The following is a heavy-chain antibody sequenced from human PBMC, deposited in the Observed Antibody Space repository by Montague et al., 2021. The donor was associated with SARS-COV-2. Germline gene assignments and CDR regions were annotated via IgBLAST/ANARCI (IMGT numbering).Heavy chain of an antibody. D-gene: IGHD2-21*01. J-gene: IGHJ4*02. CDR3: ARVEGMIGGITHFDY. CDR1: GASMKSYY. CDR2: TYYSGST. Sequence: SETLSLTCSVSGASMKSYYWTWVRQSPGKGLQWIGYTYYSGSTSYDPPLQSRLTMTVDTSKNQFTLRLMSVTAADSAVYYCARVEGMIGGITHFDYWGQGLPVTVSS. V-gene: IGHV4-59*01.